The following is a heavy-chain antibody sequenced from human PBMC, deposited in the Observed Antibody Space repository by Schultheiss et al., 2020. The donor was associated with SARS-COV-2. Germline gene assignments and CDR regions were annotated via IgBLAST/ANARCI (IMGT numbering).Heavy chain of an antibody. J-gene: IGHJ4*02. D-gene: IGHD2-2*01. Sequence: GGSLRLSCAASGFTFSSYAMSWVRQAPGKGLEWVAVIWYDGSNKYYADSVKGRFTISRDNSKNTLFLQMGSLRAEDMAVYYCARDSGYCSGTDCYSKEFDYWGQGTLVTVSS. CDR2: IWYDGSNK. CDR1: GFTFSSYA. CDR3: ARDSGYCSGTDCYSKEFDY. V-gene: IGHV3-30*15.